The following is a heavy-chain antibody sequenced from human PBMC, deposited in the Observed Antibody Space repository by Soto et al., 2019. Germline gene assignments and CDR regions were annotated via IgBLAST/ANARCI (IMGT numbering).Heavy chain of an antibody. D-gene: IGHD2-2*01. CDR3: ARDRLGYCSSTSCTRFDY. V-gene: IGHV3-11*06. Sequence: GGSLRLSCAASGFTFSDCYMSWIRQAPGKGLEWVSYISSSSSYTNYADSVKGRFTISRDNAKNSLYLQMNSLRAEDTAVYYCARDRLGYCSSTSCTRFDYWGQGTLVTVSS. J-gene: IGHJ4*02. CDR2: ISSSSSYT. CDR1: GFTFSDCY.